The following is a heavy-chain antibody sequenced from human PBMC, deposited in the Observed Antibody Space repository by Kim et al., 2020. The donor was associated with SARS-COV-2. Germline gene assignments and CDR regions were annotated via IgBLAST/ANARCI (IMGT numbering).Heavy chain of an antibody. CDR1: GFTFSSYA. V-gene: IGHV3-64*01. CDR3: ARSTGDHYYYYYYMDV. Sequence: GGSLRLSCAASGFTFSSYAMHWVRQAPGKGLEYVSAISSNGGSTYYANSVKGRFTISRDNSQNTLYLQMGSLRAEDMALYYCARSTGDHYYYYYYMDVWGKGTTVTVSS. CDR2: ISSNGGST. D-gene: IGHD7-27*01. J-gene: IGHJ6*03.